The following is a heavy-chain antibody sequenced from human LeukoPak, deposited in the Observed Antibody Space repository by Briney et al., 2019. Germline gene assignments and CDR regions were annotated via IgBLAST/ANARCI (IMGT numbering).Heavy chain of an antibody. V-gene: IGHV5-51*01. Sequence: ESLKISCKGSGYSFTSYWIGWVRQMPGKGLEWMGIIYPGDSDTRYSPSFQGQVTISADKSISTAYLQWSSLKASDTAMYYCARHSDIVVVPAAPRLGWFDPWGQGTLVTVSS. J-gene: IGHJ5*02. CDR1: GYSFTSYW. D-gene: IGHD2-2*01. CDR2: IYPGDSDT. CDR3: ARHSDIVVVPAAPRLGWFDP.